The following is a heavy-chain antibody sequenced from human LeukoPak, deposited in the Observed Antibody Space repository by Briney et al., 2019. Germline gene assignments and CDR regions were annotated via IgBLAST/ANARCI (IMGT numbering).Heavy chain of an antibody. Sequence: ASETVSLTCAVYGGSFSGYYWSWVRQPPGKGLEWIGEINHSGSTNYNPSLRSRVTISVDTSKNQFSLKLSSVTAADTAVYYCARGRIVVVYFDYWGQGTLVTVSS. J-gene: IGHJ4*02. CDR3: ARGRIVVVYFDY. V-gene: IGHV4-34*01. D-gene: IGHD2-15*01. CDR2: INHSGST. CDR1: GGSFSGYY.